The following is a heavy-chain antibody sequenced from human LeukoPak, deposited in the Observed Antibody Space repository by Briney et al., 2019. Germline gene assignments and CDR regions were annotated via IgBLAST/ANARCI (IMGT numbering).Heavy chain of an antibody. J-gene: IGHJ4*02. CDR2: LYSGGAT. Sequence: GGSLRLSCAASGFTVSSNYMSWVRQPAGKGLEWVSVLYSGGATFYADSVKGRFTISRDTSKNTLYLQMIDLRADDTAVYYCTKLKGWYGEGFFDYWGQGTLVTVSS. V-gene: IGHV3-53*01. D-gene: IGHD6-19*01. CDR1: GFTVSSNY. CDR3: TKLKGWYGEGFFDY.